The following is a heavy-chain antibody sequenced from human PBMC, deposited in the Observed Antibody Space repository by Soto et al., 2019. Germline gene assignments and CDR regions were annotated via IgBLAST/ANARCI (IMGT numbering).Heavy chain of an antibody. Sequence: VASVKVSCKASGYTFTGYYMHWVRQAPGQGLEWMGWINPNSGGTNYAQKFQGWVTMTRDTSFSTAYMELSRLRSDDTAVYYCAREKVDYYDSSGYYYVSRPADAFDIWGQGTMVTVSS. CDR3: AREKVDYYDSSGYYYVSRPADAFDI. D-gene: IGHD3-22*01. CDR2: INPNSGGT. CDR1: GYTFTGYY. V-gene: IGHV1-2*04. J-gene: IGHJ3*02.